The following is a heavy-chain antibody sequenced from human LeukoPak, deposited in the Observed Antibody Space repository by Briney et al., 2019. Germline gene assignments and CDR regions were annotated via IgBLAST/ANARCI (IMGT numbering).Heavy chain of an antibody. CDR2: IIPIFGTA. V-gene: IGHV1-69*13. CDR1: GGTFSSYA. D-gene: IGHD2-2*01. CDR3: ARDIGVVVVPAALNDNWFDP. J-gene: IGHJ5*02. Sequence: SVKVSCKASGGTFSSYAISWVRQAPGQELEWMGGIIPIFGTANYAQKFQGRVTITADESTSTAYMELSSLRSEDTAVYYCARDIGVVVVPAALNDNWFDPWGQGTLVTVSS.